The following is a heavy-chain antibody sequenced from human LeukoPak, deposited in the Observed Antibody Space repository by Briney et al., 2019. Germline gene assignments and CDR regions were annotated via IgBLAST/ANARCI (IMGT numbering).Heavy chain of an antibody. CDR3: ARVIVGAPNKAFDI. J-gene: IGHJ3*02. CDR1: GFTFSSYE. V-gene: IGHV3-48*03. Sequence: GGSLRPSCAASGFTFSSYEMNWVRQAPGKGLEWVSYISRSGSTIYYADSVKGGFTISRDSAKSSLYLQMNSLRAEDTAVYYCARVIVGAPNKAFDIWGQGTMVTVSS. D-gene: IGHD1-26*01. CDR2: ISRSGSTI.